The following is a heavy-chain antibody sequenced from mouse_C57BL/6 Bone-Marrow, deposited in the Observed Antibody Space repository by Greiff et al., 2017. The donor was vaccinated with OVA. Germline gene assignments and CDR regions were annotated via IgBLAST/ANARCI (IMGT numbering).Heavy chain of an antibody. D-gene: IGHD4-1*01. CDR3: ARDWVYAMDY. CDR1: GYTFTSYG. Sequence: QVQLQQSGAELARPGASVKLSCKASGYTFTSYGISWVKQRPGQGLEWIGEIYPRSGNTYYNEKFKGKATLTADKSSSTAYMELRSLTSEDSAVYFCARDWVYAMDYWGQGTSVTVSS. J-gene: IGHJ4*01. CDR2: IYPRSGNT. V-gene: IGHV1-81*01.